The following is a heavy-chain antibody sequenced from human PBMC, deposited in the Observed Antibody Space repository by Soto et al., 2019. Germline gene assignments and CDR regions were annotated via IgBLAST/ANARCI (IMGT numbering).Heavy chain of an antibody. CDR1: GFTFSNAW. V-gene: IGHV3-15*07. Sequence: PGGSLRLSCAASGFTFSNAWMNWVRQAPGKGLEWVGRIKSKTDGGTTDYAAPVKGRFTISRDDSKNTLYLQMNSLKTEDTAVYYCTTDWDASYYYDSSGYYSMDVWGQGTTVTVS. J-gene: IGHJ6*02. CDR2: IKSKTDGGTT. CDR3: TTDWDASYYYDSSGYYSMDV. D-gene: IGHD3-22*01.